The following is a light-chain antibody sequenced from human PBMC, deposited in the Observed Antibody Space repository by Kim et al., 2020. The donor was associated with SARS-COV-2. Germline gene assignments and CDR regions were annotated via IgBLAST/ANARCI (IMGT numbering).Light chain of an antibody. CDR1: SSNIGSNY. CDR2: RNN. CDR3: AAWDDSLSGPV. V-gene: IGLV1-47*01. J-gene: IGLJ2*01. Sequence: YELTQPPSASGTPGQRVTISCSGSSSNIGSNYVYWYQQLPGTAPKLLIYRNNQRPSGVPDRFSGSKSGTSASLAISGLRSEDEADYYCAAWDDSLSGPVFGGGTKVTVL.